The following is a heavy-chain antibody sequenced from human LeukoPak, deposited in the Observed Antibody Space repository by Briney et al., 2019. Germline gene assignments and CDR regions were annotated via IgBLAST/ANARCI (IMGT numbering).Heavy chain of an antibody. J-gene: IGHJ2*01. CDR2: ISSSSSTI. CDR3: ARQPEYSSGWYRGAWYFDL. D-gene: IGHD6-19*01. V-gene: IGHV3-48*01. Sequence: PGGSLRLSCAASGFTFSSYSMNWVRQAPGKGLEWVSSISSSSSTIYYADSVKGRFTISRDNAKNSLYLQMNSLRAEDTAVYYCARQPEYSSGWYRGAWYFDLWGRGTLVTVSS. CDR1: GFTFSSYS.